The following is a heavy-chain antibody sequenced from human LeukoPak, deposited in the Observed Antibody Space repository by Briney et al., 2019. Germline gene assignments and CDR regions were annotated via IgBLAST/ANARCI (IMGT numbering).Heavy chain of an antibody. V-gene: IGHV1-46*01. Sequence: ASVKVSCKASGYTFTSYYMHWVRQAPGQGLEWMGIINPSGGSTSYAQKFQGRVTMTRDTSTSTVYMELSSLRSEDTAVYYCARGYSEGYYYYYGMDVWGQGTTVTVSS. D-gene: IGHD5-18*01. J-gene: IGHJ6*02. CDR3: ARGYSEGYYYYYGMDV. CDR2: INPSGGST. CDR1: GYTFTSYY.